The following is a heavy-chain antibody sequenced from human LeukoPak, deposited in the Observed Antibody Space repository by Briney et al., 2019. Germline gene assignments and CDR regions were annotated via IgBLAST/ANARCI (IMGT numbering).Heavy chain of an antibody. CDR3: AKDRGYGDYLLGFDY. V-gene: IGHV3-23*01. J-gene: IGHJ4*02. Sequence: GGSLRLSCAASGFTFSSYAMSWVRQAPGKGLEWVSAISGSGGSTYYADSVEGRFTISRDNSKNTLYLQMNSLRAEDTAVYYCAKDRGYGDYLLGFDYWGQGTLVTVSS. D-gene: IGHD4-17*01. CDR2: ISGSGGST. CDR1: GFTFSSYA.